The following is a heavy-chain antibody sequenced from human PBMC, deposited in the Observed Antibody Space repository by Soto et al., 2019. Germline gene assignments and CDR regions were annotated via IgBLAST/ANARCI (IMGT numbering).Heavy chain of an antibody. CDR1: GFTFSNAW. CDR2: IKSKTDGGTT. Sequence: PGGSLRLSCAAPGFTFSNAWMSWVRQAPGRGLEWVGRIKSKTDGGTTDYAAPVKGRFTISRDDSKNTLYLQMNSLKTEDTALYYCTTSYYYDSSGKSDYWGQGT. CDR3: TTSYYYDSSGKSDY. D-gene: IGHD3-22*01. V-gene: IGHV3-15*01. J-gene: IGHJ4*02.